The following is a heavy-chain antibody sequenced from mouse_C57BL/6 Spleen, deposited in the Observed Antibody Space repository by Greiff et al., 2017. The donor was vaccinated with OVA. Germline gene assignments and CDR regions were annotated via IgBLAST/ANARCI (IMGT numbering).Heavy chain of an antibody. D-gene: IGHD3-2*02. CDR2: IDPSDSYT. Sequence: QVQLQQPGAELVKPGASVKLSCKASGYTFTSYWMQWVKQRPGQGLEWIGEIDPSDSYTNYNQKFKGKATLTVDTSSSTAYMQLSSLTSEDSAVYYCAREGVDSSGYSSRFDSWGQGTTLTVSS. CDR1: GYTFTSYW. V-gene: IGHV1-50*01. CDR3: AREGVDSSGYSSRFDS. J-gene: IGHJ2*01.